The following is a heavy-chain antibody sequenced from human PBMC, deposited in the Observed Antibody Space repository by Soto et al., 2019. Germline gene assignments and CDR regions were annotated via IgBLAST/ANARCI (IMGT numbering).Heavy chain of an antibody. J-gene: IGHJ4*02. CDR1: GGSISSSSYY. CDR3: ARHPSFDWLLHNFDY. CDR2: IYYSGST. V-gene: IGHV4-39*01. Sequence: QLQLQESGPGLVKPSETLSLTCTVSGGSISSSSYYWGWIRQPPGKGLEWIGSIYYSGSTYYNPSLKSRVTISVDTSKNQFSLKLSSVTAADTAVYYCARHPSFDWLLHNFDYWGQGTLVTVSS. D-gene: IGHD3-9*01.